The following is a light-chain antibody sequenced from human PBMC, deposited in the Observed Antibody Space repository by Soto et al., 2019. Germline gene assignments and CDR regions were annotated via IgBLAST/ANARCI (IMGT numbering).Light chain of an antibody. J-gene: IGKJ4*01. Sequence: DIQITQSPATRSASLVDRVTITCRASQSISSWLAWYLQKPGKAPKLLIYDASSLESGVPSRFSGSGSGTDFTLTISSLQPEDFATYYCQQSYSTPLTFGGGTKVDIK. CDR1: QSISSW. CDR2: DAS. CDR3: QQSYSTPLT. V-gene: IGKV1-5*01.